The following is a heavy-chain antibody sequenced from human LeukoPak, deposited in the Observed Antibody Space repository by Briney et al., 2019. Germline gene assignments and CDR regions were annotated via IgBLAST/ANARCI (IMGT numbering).Heavy chain of an antibody. D-gene: IGHD3-10*01. CDR3: ARDRDYYYGSGRYSFDY. J-gene: IGHJ4*02. CDR1: GFTFNNYG. Sequence: TGGSLRLSCAASGFTFNNYGMHWVRQAPGKGLEWVAFIRYDGSKKYYADSVKGRFTISRDNSKNTLFLQMNSLRAEDTAVYYCARDRDYYYGSGRYSFDYWGQGTLVTVSS. V-gene: IGHV3-30*02. CDR2: IRYDGSKK.